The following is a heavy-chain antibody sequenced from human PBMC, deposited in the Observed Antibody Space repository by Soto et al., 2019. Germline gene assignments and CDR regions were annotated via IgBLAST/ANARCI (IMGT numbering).Heavy chain of an antibody. CDR3: AHIQWHLNWFAP. Sequence: SETLCVTCTVSGGSISSSYWTWVRQPPGKGLEWIGYMYFTGTANKNPSLESRVSMSIDTSKNQFSLKLNSVTAADTAVYYCAHIQWHLNWFAPRGPRTLVTVS. CDR2: MYFTGTA. D-gene: IGHD6-19*01. CDR1: GGSISSSY. J-gene: IGHJ5*02. V-gene: IGHV4-59*03.